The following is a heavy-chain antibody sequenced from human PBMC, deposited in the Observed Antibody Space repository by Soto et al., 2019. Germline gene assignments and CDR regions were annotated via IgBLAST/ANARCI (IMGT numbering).Heavy chain of an antibody. CDR3: ARDRYIWGSYSPFDY. CDR1: GFTFSSYS. V-gene: IGHV3-48*01. CDR2: ISSSSSTI. Sequence: GGSLRLSCAASGFTFSSYSMNWVRQAPGKGLEWVSYISSSSSTIYYADSVKGRFTISRDNAKNSLYLQMNSLRAEDTAVYYCARDRYIWGSYSPFDYWGQGTLVTVSS. J-gene: IGHJ4*02. D-gene: IGHD3-16*01.